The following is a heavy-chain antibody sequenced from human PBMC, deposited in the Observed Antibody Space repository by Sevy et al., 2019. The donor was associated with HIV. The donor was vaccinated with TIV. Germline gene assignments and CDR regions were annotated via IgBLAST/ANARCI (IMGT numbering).Heavy chain of an antibody. CDR3: ASDTYSGSYYGVTGRFDY. D-gene: IGHD1-26*01. Sequence: SETLSLTCTVSGGSISSGSDYWSWIRQPAGKGLGWIGRIYTSGSTNYNPSLKILVTMSVDTSKNQFSLKLSSVTAADTAVYYCASDTYSGSYYGVTGRFDYWGQGTLVTVSS. J-gene: IGHJ4*02. V-gene: IGHV4-61*02. CDR1: GGSISSGSDY. CDR2: IYTSGST.